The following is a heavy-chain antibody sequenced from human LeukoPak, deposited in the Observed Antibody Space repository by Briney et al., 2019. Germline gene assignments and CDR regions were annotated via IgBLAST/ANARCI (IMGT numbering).Heavy chain of an antibody. CDR3: ARDPDGGATPPIDAFDI. V-gene: IGHV3-66*01. CDR1: GFTVSSNY. Sequence: PGGSLRLSCAASGFTVSSNYMSSVRQAPGKGLEWGSVIYSGGSTYYADSVKGRFTISRDNSKNTLYLQMNSLRAEDTAVYYCARDPDGGATPPIDAFDIWGQGTMVTVSS. D-gene: IGHD1-26*01. CDR2: IYSGGST. J-gene: IGHJ3*02.